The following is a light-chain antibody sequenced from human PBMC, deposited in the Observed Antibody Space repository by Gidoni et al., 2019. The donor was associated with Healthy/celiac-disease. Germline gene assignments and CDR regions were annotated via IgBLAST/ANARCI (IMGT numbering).Light chain of an antibody. CDR3: LLSYSGASYV. CDR1: TGAVTSGHY. Sequence: QPVVTQEPSLPVSPGGTVTLTCGSNTGAVTSGHYPYWFQQKPGQAPRTLIYDTSNKHSWTPARFSGSLLGGKAALTLSGAQPEDEAEYYCLLSYSGASYVFGTGTKVTVL. CDR2: DTS. J-gene: IGLJ1*01. V-gene: IGLV7-46*01.